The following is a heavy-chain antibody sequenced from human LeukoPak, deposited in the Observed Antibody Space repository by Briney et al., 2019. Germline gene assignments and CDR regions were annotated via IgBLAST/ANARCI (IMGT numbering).Heavy chain of an antibody. CDR1: GGTFISYA. Sequence: SVKVSCKASGGTFISYAISWVRQAPGQGLEWMGRIIPIFGTANYAQKFQGRVTITTDESTSTAYMELSSLRSEDTAVYYCANVAGYCSTTSCYTYFQHWGQGTLVTVSS. D-gene: IGHD2-2*02. J-gene: IGHJ1*01. CDR3: ANVAGYCSTTSCYTYFQH. CDR2: IIPIFGTA. V-gene: IGHV1-69*05.